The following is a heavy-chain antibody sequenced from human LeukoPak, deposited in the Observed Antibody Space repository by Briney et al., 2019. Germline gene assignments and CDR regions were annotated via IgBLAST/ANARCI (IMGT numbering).Heavy chain of an antibody. J-gene: IGHJ4*02. CDR1: GFTFKIYE. V-gene: IGHV3-48*03. Sequence: PGGSLRVSCAASGFTFKIYEMNWVRQAPGKGLEWISYINTRGSVTDYADSVNGRFAVSRDNDKNLLYLQMSSLRVEDTAVYYCARGGLSPAYWGQGTLVAVSS. CDR2: INTRGSVT. CDR3: ARGGLSPAY. D-gene: IGHD2-15*01.